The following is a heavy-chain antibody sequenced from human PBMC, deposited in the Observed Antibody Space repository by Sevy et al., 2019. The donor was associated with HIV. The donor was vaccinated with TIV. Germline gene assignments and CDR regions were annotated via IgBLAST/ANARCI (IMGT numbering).Heavy chain of an antibody. D-gene: IGHD3-22*01. V-gene: IGHV3-21*01. CDR3: ARGRTYYYDSSGYFDY. CDR1: GFTFSSYS. Sequence: GSLRLSCAASGFTFSSYSMNWVRQAPGKGLEWVSSISSSISYIYYADSVKGRFTISRDNAKNSLYLQMNSLRAEDTAVYYCARGRTYYYDSSGYFDYWGQGTLVTVSS. CDR2: ISSSISYI. J-gene: IGHJ4*02.